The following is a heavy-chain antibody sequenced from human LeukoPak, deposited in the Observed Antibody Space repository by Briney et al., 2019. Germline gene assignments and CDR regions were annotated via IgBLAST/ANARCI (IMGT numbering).Heavy chain of an antibody. D-gene: IGHD3-22*01. Sequence: GGSLRLSCAASGFTFSSYGMHWVRQAPGKGLEWVAVIWYDGSNKYYADSVKGRFTISRDNSKNTLYLQMNSLRAEDTAVYYCARDTANYYDSSGLVYWGQGTLVTVSS. CDR1: GFTFSSYG. V-gene: IGHV3-33*01. CDR3: ARDTANYYDSSGLVY. CDR2: IWYDGSNK. J-gene: IGHJ4*02.